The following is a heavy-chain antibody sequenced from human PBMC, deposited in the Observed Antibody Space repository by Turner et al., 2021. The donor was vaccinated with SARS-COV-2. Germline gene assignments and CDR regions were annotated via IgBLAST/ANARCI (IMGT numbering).Heavy chain of an antibody. Sequence: EVQLVESGGGLVKPGGSLRLSCAAFGFTFSSYGMNWVRRAQGKGLVWVASISSSSSYISYAYSVKGRFTISRDNAKNSLYLQMNSLRAEDTAVYYCAREGDDSSGYWGGDWGQGTLVTVSS. J-gene: IGHJ4*02. V-gene: IGHV3-21*01. D-gene: IGHD3-22*01. CDR3: AREGDDSSGYWGGD. CDR1: GFTFSSYG. CDR2: ISSSSSYI.